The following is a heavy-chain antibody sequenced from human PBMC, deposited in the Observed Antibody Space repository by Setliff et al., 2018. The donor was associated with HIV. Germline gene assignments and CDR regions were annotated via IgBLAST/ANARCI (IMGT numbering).Heavy chain of an antibody. CDR2: INQEGTEK. CDR1: GFSIATNW. Sequence: GESLRLSCVVSGFSIATNWMTWVRQAPGKGLEWVANINQEGTEKYYVGSVKGRFTISRDNSKNSYYLQMDSLRAEDTAVYYCAGPYFFTYWGQGTLVTVSS. V-gene: IGHV3-7*03. D-gene: IGHD1-26*01. CDR3: AGPYFFTY. J-gene: IGHJ4*02.